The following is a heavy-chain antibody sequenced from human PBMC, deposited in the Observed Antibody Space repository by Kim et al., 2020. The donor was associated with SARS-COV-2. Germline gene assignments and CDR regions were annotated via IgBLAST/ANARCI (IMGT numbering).Heavy chain of an antibody. CDR3: AKDGEYSSSWYDPYYYGMDV. Sequence: GGSLRLSCAASGFTFDDYAMHWVRQAPGKGLEWVSGISWNSGSIGYADSVKGRFTISRDNAKNSLYLQMNSLRAEDTALYYCAKDGEYSSSWYDPYYYGMDVWGQGTTVTVSS. V-gene: IGHV3-9*01. CDR2: ISWNSGSI. J-gene: IGHJ6*02. D-gene: IGHD6-13*01. CDR1: GFTFDDYA.